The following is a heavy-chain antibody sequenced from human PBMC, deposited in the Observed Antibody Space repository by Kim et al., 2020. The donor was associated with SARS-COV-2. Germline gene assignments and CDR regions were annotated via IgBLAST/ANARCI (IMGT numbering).Heavy chain of an antibody. CDR3: AKGIGYLTYYFDY. V-gene: IGHV3-23*01. J-gene: IGHJ4*02. D-gene: IGHD3-9*01. Sequence: YADSVKGRFTIARDNSKNTLYLQMNSLRAEDKAVYYCAKGIGYLTYYFDYWGQGTLVTVSS.